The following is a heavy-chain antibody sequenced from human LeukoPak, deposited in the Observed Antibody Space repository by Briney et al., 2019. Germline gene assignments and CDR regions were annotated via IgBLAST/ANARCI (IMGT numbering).Heavy chain of an antibody. D-gene: IGHD5-12*01. V-gene: IGHV3-23*01. CDR2: ISGSGGST. J-gene: IGHJ4*02. Sequence: GGSLRLSCAASGFTFSSYAMSWVRQAPGKGQEGVSAISGSGGSTYYADSVKGRFTISRDNSKNTLYLQMNSLRAENTAVYYCAKEEYSGYAFDYWGQGTLVTVSS. CDR1: GFTFSSYA. CDR3: AKEEYSGYAFDY.